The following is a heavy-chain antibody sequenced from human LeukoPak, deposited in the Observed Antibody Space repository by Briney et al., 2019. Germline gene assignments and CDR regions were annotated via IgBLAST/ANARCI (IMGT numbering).Heavy chain of an antibody. V-gene: IGHV3-23*01. J-gene: IGHJ4*02. CDR1: GFTFSSYG. CDR2: IIGSGSST. CDR3: AKDRSIGTYYTFDH. D-gene: IGHD1-26*01. Sequence: GGSLRLSCAASGFTFSSYGMSWVRQAPGKGLQWVSVIIGSGSSTYYADSVKGRFTISRDNSRNTLYLQMSSLTAADTAVYYCAKDRSIGTYYTFDHWGQGTLVTVSS.